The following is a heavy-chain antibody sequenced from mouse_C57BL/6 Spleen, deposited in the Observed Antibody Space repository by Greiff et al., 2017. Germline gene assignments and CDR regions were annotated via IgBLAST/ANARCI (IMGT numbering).Heavy chain of an antibody. CDR1: GYSFTGYY. CDR2: INPSTGGT. D-gene: IGHD1-1*01. V-gene: IGHV1-42*01. Sequence: VQLQQSGPELVKPGASVKISCKASGYSFTGYYMNWVKQSPEKSLEWIGEINPSTGGTTYNQKFKAKATLTVDKSSSTAYMRLNSLTSEDSAVYCCARELRGYYFDYWGQGTTLTVSS. J-gene: IGHJ2*01. CDR3: ARELRGYYFDY.